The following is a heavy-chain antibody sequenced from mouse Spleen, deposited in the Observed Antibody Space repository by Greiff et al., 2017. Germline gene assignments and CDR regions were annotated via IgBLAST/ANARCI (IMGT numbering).Heavy chain of an antibody. D-gene: IGHD6-2*01. CDR1: GFTFSNYW. CDR3: TLWGYYAMDY. Sequence: EVQVVESGGGLVQPGGSMKLSCVASGFTFSNYWMNWVRQSPEKGLEWVAEIRLKSNNYATHYAESVKGRFTISRDDSKSSVYLQMNNLRAEDTGIYYCTLWGYYAMDYWGQGTSVTVSS. J-gene: IGHJ4*01. V-gene: IGHV6-6*02. CDR2: IRLKSNNYAT.